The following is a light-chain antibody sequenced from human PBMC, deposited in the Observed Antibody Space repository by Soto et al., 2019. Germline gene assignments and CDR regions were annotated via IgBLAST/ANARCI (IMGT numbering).Light chain of an antibody. J-gene: IGLJ1*01. V-gene: IGLV2-8*01. CDR1: SSDVGGYDY. Sequence: QSALTQPPSASGSPGQSVTISCTGTSSDVGGYDYVSWYQQHPGKAPKLMIYEVTIRPSGVSDRFSGSKSGNTASLTVSGLQAEDEADYYCSSYTGGNPSYVFGTGTKLTVX. CDR2: EVT. CDR3: SSYTGGNPSYV.